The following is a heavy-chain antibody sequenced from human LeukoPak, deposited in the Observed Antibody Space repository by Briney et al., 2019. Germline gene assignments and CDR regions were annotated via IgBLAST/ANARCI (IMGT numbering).Heavy chain of an antibody. CDR1: GLTFSTNS. Sequence: GGSLRLSCAAAGLTFSTNSMNWVRQAPGKGLEWVSSISSSSSYIYYADSVKGRFTISRDNAKNSLYLQMNSLRAEDTAVYYCARVVGASSYWGQGTLVTVSS. D-gene: IGHD1-26*01. V-gene: IGHV3-21*01. CDR2: ISSSSSYI. CDR3: ARVVGASSY. J-gene: IGHJ4*02.